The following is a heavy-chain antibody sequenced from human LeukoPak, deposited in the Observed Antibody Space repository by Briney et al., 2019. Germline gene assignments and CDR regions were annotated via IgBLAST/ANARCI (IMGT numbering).Heavy chain of an antibody. V-gene: IGHV4-59*12. Sequence: PSETLSLTCTVSGGSISSYYWSWIRQPPGKGLEWIGYIFYSGSTNYNPSLKSRVTISIDTSKNQFSLRLSSVTAADTAVYYCGRDGGYCGGGGCYSDYWGQGVLVTVSS. CDR1: GGSISSYY. CDR3: GRDGGYCGGGGCYSDY. D-gene: IGHD2-15*01. CDR2: IFYSGST. J-gene: IGHJ4*02.